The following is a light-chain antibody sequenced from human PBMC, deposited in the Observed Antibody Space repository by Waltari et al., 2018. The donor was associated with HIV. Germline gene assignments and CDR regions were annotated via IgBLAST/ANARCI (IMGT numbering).Light chain of an antibody. J-gene: IGLJ2*01. CDR3: SSYAGSNIVV. V-gene: IGLV2-8*01. Sequence: QSALTPPPSASGSPGQSVTISCTGTSSDVGGYNYVPWYQQPPGKAPKLMIYEVSKRPSGVPDRFSGSKSGNTASLTVSGLQAEDEADYYCSSYAGSNIVVFGGGTKLTVL. CDR2: EVS. CDR1: SSDVGGYNY.